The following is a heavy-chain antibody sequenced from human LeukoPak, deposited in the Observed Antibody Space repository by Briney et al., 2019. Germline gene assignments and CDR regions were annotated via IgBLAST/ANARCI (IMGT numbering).Heavy chain of an antibody. CDR1: GFTFSSCS. V-gene: IGHV3-21*01. CDR2: ISSSSSYI. D-gene: IGHD2-15*01. J-gene: IGHJ4*02. CDR3: ARGLAATNGFDY. Sequence: GGSLRLSCAASGFTFSSCSMNWVRQAPGKGLECVSSISSSSSYIYYADSVKGRFTISRDNAKNSLYLQMNSLRAEDTAVYYCARGLAATNGFDYWGQGTLVTVSS.